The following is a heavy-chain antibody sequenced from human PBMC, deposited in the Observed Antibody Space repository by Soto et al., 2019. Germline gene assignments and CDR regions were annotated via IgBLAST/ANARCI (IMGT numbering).Heavy chain of an antibody. CDR1: GFTFSNYG. J-gene: IGHJ4*02. Sequence: QVQLVESGGGVAQPGRSLRLSCAASGFTFSNYGMDWVRQAPGKGLEWVAAVVYDGSKKYYADSVKGRFTVSRDNYKNGLFPEMNDLRDEDMAVYYCGRDRGYRRYFDSSGFWDDSWGEGTLVTVSS. V-gene: IGHV3-33*08. CDR3: GRDRGYRRYFDSSGFWDDS. CDR2: VVYDGSKK. D-gene: IGHD3-22*01.